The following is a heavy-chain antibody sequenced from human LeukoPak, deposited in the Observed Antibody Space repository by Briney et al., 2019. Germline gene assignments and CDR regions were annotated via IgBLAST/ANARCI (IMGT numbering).Heavy chain of an antibody. CDR2: IIPIFGTA. V-gene: IGHV1-69*06. CDR1: GGTFSSYA. D-gene: IGHD3-10*01. J-gene: IGHJ5*02. Sequence: SVKVSCKASGGTFSSYAISWVRQAPGQGLEWMGGIIPIFGTANHAQKFQGRVTITADKSTSTAYMELSSLRSEDTAVYYCARELQLTIVSGSRWFDPWGQGTLVTVSS. CDR3: ARELQLTIVSGSRWFDP.